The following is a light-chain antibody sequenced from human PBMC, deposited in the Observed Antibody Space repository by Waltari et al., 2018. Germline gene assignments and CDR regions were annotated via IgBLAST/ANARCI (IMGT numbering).Light chain of an antibody. J-gene: IGKJ1*01. V-gene: IGKV3-20*01. Sequence: EIVLTQSPGTLSLSPGERDTLSCRASQSVGRSLAWYQQQPGQAPRLLNYGASNRATGIPDRFSGSGFATDFSLTISRLEPEDFAVYYCQKYESLPATFGQGTKVEIK. CDR1: QSVGRS. CDR3: QKYESLPAT. CDR2: GAS.